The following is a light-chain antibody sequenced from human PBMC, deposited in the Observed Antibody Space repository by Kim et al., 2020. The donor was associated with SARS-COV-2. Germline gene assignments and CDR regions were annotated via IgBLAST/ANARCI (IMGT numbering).Light chain of an antibody. CDR3: QRYNNCRPQT. CDR2: IAH. V-gene: IGKV3-15*01. J-gene: IGKJ1*01. CDR1: QRVSTN. Sequence: SPRERAPPSCRAPQRVSTNTASYNKRPGPTPKLPIYIAHPTATGIPARCRVSGTVTEITLTISSLRSEDFALYYCQRYNNCRPQTFVQGTKVYIK.